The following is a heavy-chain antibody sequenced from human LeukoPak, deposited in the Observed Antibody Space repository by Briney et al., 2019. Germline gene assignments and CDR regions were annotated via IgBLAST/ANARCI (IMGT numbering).Heavy chain of an antibody. CDR1: GFTFSSYA. CDR3: ANTVITMIVVAPIGY. V-gene: IGHV3-30-3*01. Sequence: GGSLRLSCAASGFTFSSYAMHWVRQAPGKGLEWVAVISYDGSNKYYADSVKGRFTISRDNSKNTLYLQMNSLRAEDTAVYYCANTVITMIVVAPIGYWGQGTLVTVSS. CDR2: ISYDGSNK. J-gene: IGHJ4*02. D-gene: IGHD3-22*01.